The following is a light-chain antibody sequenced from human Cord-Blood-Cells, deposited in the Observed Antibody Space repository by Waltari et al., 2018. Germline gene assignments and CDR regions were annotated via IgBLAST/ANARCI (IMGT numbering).Light chain of an antibody. V-gene: IGLV2-14*01. CDR1: SSYVGGFNY. CDR3: SAYTSSSTLVV. Sequence: QSALTQPASVSGSPGQSITISCTGTSSYVGGFNYVTWYQPHPGKAPHLMVYDGSNRHSGVCNRFSGSKAGNTASLTISGLQAEDEADYYCSAYTSSSTLVVFGTGTKVTVL. CDR2: DGS. J-gene: IGLJ1*01.